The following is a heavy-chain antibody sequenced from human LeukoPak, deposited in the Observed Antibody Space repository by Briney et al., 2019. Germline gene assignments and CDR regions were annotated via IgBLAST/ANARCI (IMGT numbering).Heavy chain of an antibody. CDR1: GCSISSGYY. CDR3: ARLRNWGPGSLFDY. CDR2: IYHSGST. V-gene: IGHV4-38-2*01. J-gene: IGHJ4*02. D-gene: IGHD7-27*01. Sequence: SETLSLTCAVSGCSISSGYYWGWIRRPPGKGLEWIGSIYHSGSTYYNPSLKSRVTISVDTSKNQFSLKLSSVTAADTAVYYCARLRNWGPGSLFDYWGQGTLVTVSS.